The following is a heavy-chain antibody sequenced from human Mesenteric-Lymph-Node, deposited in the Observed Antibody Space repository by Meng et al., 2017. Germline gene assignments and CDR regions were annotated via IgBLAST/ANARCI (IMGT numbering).Heavy chain of an antibody. CDR2: IKQDGSEK. J-gene: IGHJ5*02. V-gene: IGHV3-7*03. Sequence: GESLKISCAASGFTFSSYWMSWVRQAPGKGLEWVANIKQDGSEKYYVDSVKGRFTISRDNAKNSLYLQMNSLRAEDTAVYYCARDASMATLVWFDPWGQGTLVTVSS. CDR1: GFTFSSYW. D-gene: IGHD2/OR15-2a*01. CDR3: ARDASMATLVWFDP.